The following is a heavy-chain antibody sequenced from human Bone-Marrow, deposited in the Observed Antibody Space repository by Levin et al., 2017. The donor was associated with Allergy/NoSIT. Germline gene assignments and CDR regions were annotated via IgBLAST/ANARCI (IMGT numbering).Heavy chain of an antibody. CDR1: GYSFISYS. CDR3: ARLLRSYYYFHY. V-gene: IGHV5-51*01. J-gene: IGHJ4*02. Sequence: PGGSLRLSCKASGYSFISYSIVWVRQTPGKGLEWMGLINPRDADTRYSPSFQGQVTISADTSSSTAYLQWSSLKASDTAIYYCARLLRSYYYFHYWGQGTQVAVSS. D-gene: IGHD3-10*01. CDR2: INPRDADT.